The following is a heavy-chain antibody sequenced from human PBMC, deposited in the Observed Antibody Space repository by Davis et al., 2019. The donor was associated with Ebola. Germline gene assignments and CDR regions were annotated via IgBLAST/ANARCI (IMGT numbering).Heavy chain of an antibody. V-gene: IGHV3-21*04. CDR3: ATRGYSSGWPDY. Sequence: GESLKISCAASGFTFSSYSMNWVRQAPGKGLEWVSSISSSSSYIYYADSVKGRFIISRDNAKNTLYLQVNSLRVEDTAVYYCATRGYSSGWPDYWGQGTLVIVSS. CDR1: GFTFSSYS. D-gene: IGHD6-19*01. J-gene: IGHJ4*02. CDR2: ISSSSSYI.